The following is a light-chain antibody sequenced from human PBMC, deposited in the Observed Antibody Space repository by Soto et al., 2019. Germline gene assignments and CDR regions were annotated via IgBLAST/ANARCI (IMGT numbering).Light chain of an antibody. CDR3: VSYTTSASYV. V-gene: IGLV2-14*01. J-gene: IGLJ1*01. CDR2: DIN. Sequence: QSVLAQPASVCGSPGQSITISCTGTSSDVGNYIFVSWYRQHPGKAPKLMIYDINNRPSGVSNRFSGSKSGNTASLTISGLQAEDEADYYCVSYTTSASYVFGTGTKVTVL. CDR1: SSDVGNYIF.